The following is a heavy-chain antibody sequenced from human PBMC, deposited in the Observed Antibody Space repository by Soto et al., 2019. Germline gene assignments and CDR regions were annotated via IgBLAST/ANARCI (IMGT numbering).Heavy chain of an antibody. J-gene: IGHJ5*02. V-gene: IGHV4-4*07. D-gene: IGHD6-6*01. CDR1: VGSLSDHF. Sequence: QVQLQESGPGLVKPSDTLSLTCSVSVGSLSDHFWTWVRQPAGGGMEGIGRIYPSGTTTYNSSLKGRVTLSIDKSRNEVALRLTSVTAADKAVYYCAREVGRPGHFDPWGQGLLLTVSS. CDR2: IYPSGTT. CDR3: AREVGRPGHFDP.